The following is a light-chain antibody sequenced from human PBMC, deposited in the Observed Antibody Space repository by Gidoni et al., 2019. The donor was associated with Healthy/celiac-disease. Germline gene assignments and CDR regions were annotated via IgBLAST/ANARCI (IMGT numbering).Light chain of an antibody. CDR1: QDISNY. Sequence: DIQMTQSPSSLSASVGDRVTITCQASQDISNYLNWYQQKPGKAPKLLIYEASNLETGGPSRFSGSGSGTDVTLTISSLQPEDIATYYCQQYDNLPPLTFGGGTKVEIK. CDR3: QQYDNLPPLT. CDR2: EAS. V-gene: IGKV1-33*01. J-gene: IGKJ4*01.